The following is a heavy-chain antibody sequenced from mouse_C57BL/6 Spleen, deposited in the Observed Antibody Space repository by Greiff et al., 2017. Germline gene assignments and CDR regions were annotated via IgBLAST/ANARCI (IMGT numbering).Heavy chain of an antibody. CDR2: IHPNSGST. CDR3: ARDRYYAMDY. J-gene: IGHJ4*01. Sequence: VQLQQPGAELVKPGASVKLSCKASGYTFTSYWMHWVKQRPGQGLEWIGMIHPNSGSTNYNEKFKIKATLTVDKSSSTAYMQLSSLTSEDSAVYYCARDRYYAMDYWGQGTSVTVSS. CDR1: GYTFTSYW. V-gene: IGHV1-64*01.